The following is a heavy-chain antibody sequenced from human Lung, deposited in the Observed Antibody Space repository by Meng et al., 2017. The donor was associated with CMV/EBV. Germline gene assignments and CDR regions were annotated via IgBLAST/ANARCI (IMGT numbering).Heavy chain of an antibody. V-gene: IGHV3-23*01. Sequence: GESXKISCAASGLTFSSYHMTWVRQAPGKGLEWISTISGSGGRTNNADSVKGRFTIPRDNSKNTLYVQMNSLRPEDTAVYYCATARDSYRWRMDVWGQGTTVTVSS. CDR2: ISGSGGRT. J-gene: IGHJ6*02. D-gene: IGHD3-3*01. CDR1: GLTFSSYH. CDR3: ATARDSYRWRMDV.